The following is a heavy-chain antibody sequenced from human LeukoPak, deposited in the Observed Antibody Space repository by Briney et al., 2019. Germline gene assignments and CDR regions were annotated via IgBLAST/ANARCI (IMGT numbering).Heavy chain of an antibody. Sequence: GGSLRLSCVASDFTFSSYDMTWVRKAPRKGLEWVASISDSGRYIFSADSMRGRFTISRDNSAKTLYLEVYSLRVDDTATYFCGGKFPGAAYYFDSWGQGTLVAVSS. J-gene: IGHJ4*02. D-gene: IGHD2-21*01. CDR1: DFTFSSYD. CDR2: ISDSGRYI. V-gene: IGHV3-23*01. CDR3: GGKFPGAAYYFDS.